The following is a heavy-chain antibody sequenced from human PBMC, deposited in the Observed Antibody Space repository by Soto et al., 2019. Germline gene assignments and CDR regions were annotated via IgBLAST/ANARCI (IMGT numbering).Heavy chain of an antibody. CDR3: AKVSRFPGGLRSLF. CDR2: ISGRSGGST. CDR1: GFTFSTYA. V-gene: IGHV3-23*01. J-gene: IGHJ4*02. D-gene: IGHD3-10*01. Sequence: EVQLLESGGTLVQPGGSLRLSCGASGFTFSTYAMNWVRQAPGKGLEWVSYISGRSGGSTYYADSVKGRFTISRDNSKNTLFLQMNSLRIEDTAVYYCAKVSRFPGGLRSLFWGQGSLVTVSS.